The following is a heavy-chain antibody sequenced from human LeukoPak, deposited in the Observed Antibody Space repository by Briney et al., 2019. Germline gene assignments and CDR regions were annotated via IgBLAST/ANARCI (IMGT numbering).Heavy chain of an antibody. CDR2: ISDSGSYT. J-gene: IGHJ4*02. CDR1: GFSYRGYY. CDR3: ARTVGRGPGGHFDY. D-gene: IGHD4-23*01. Sequence: GGSLRLSCAASGFSYRGYYMSWIRQAPGKGLEWVTYISDSGSYTNYADSVRGRFTISRDNAKNSLFLQMIDLRPEDAAVYYCARTVGRGPGGHFDYWGQGALVTVSS. V-gene: IGHV3-11*03.